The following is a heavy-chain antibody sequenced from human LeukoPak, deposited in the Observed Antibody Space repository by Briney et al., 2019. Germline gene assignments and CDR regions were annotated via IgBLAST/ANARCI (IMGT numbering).Heavy chain of an antibody. V-gene: IGHV3-7*04. CDR2: IKQDGSKK. J-gene: IGHJ4*02. CDR1: GYPFSSYS. Sequence: GGSLRLSCVASGYPFSSYSMNWIRQAPGKGLEWVANIKQDGSKKSYVDSVKGRFTISRDNAKNSLYLQMNSLRAEDTAIYYCTRVGYIDEGIDYWGQGTLVTVSS. D-gene: IGHD5-24*01. CDR3: TRVGYIDEGIDY.